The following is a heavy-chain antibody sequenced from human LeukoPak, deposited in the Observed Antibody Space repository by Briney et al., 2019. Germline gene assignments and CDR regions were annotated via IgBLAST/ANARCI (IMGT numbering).Heavy chain of an antibody. Sequence: SETLSLTCIVSGGSINTYYWSWIRQSPGKGLEWIGYIFYSGSTNYNPSLKGRVTISVDTSNNLFSLKLSSVTAADTAIYYCARRPSAQSSFDIWGQGTLVTVSS. D-gene: IGHD6-6*01. CDR2: IFYSGST. CDR1: GGSINTYY. J-gene: IGHJ4*02. CDR3: ARRPSAQSSFDI. V-gene: IGHV4-59*08.